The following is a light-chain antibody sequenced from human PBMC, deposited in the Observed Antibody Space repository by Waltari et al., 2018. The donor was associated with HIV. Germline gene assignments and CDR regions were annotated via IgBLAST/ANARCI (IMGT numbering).Light chain of an antibody. Sequence: QSVLTQPPSASGTPGQRVTISCSGSSSNLGSNYIYWYQQLPGTAPKLLIYRNKQRPSGVPDRFSGSKSGTSASLAISGLRSEDEADYSCAAWDDSLSGWVFGGGTKLTVL. V-gene: IGLV1-47*01. CDR3: AAWDDSLSGWV. J-gene: IGLJ3*02. CDR2: RNK. CDR1: SSNLGSNY.